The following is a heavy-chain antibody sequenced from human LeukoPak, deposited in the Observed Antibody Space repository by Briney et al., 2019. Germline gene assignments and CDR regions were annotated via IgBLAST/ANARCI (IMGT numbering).Heavy chain of an antibody. CDR2: IDHSGST. CDR1: GWSFIDYY. D-gene: IGHD3-9*01. Sequence: PSETLSLTCAVYGWSFIDYYWSWLRQPPGKGLEWIGEIDHSGSTTYNPSLKNRVTISADTSKNQCSLKLNSVTAADTAVYYCARVFSHWGQGTLVSVSS. J-gene: IGHJ4*02. V-gene: IGHV4-34*01. CDR3: ARVFSH.